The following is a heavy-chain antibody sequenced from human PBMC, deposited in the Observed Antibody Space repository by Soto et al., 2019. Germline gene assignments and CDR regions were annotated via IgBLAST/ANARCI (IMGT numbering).Heavy chain of an antibody. D-gene: IGHD6-13*01. CDR2: ISYDGSNK. CDR1: GFTFSSYG. J-gene: IGHJ4*02. Sequence: GGSLRLSCAASGFTFSSYGMHWVRQAPGKGLEWVAVISYDGSNKYYADSVKGRFTISRDNSKNTLYLQMNSLRAEDTAVYYCANAAAAGTGDFDYWGQGTLVTVSS. CDR3: ANAAAAGTGDFDY. V-gene: IGHV3-30*18.